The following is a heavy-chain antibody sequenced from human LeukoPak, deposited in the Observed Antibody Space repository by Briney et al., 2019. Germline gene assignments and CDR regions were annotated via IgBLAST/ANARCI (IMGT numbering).Heavy chain of an antibody. Sequence: KASGTLSLTCTVSGGSVSSGSYYWSWIRQPPGKGLEWIGYIYYSGSTNYNPSLKSRVTISADTSKNQFSLKLSSVTAADTAVYYCAGSSGPDYWGQGTLVTVSS. CDR1: GGSVSSGSYY. CDR2: IYYSGST. CDR3: AGSSGPDY. V-gene: IGHV4-61*01. D-gene: IGHD6-19*01. J-gene: IGHJ4*02.